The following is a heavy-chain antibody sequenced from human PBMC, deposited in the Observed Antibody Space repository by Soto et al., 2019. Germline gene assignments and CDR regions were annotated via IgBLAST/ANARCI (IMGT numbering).Heavy chain of an antibody. Sequence: SETLSLTCTVSGGSISSGGYYWSWIRQHPGKGLEWIGYIYYSGSTYYNPFLKSRVTISVDTSKNQFSLKLSSVTAADTAVYYCARADIVVVPAATNWFDPWGQGTLVTVSS. CDR1: GGSISSGGYY. V-gene: IGHV4-31*03. CDR2: IYYSGST. CDR3: ARADIVVVPAATNWFDP. D-gene: IGHD2-2*01. J-gene: IGHJ5*02.